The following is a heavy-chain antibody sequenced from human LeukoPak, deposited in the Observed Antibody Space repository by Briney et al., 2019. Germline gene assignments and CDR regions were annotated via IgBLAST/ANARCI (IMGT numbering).Heavy chain of an antibody. CDR1: DGSINSYY. Sequence: SETLSLTCSVSDGSINSYYWNWIRRPPGKGLEWIGYIYYNGNTNYSPSLKSRVTMSVDTSKNLFSLKVSSVTAADTAVYYCARGGSNYYGMDAWGQGTTVTVSS. CDR2: IYYNGNT. CDR3: ARGGSNYYGMDA. V-gene: IGHV4-59*01. D-gene: IGHD3-16*01. J-gene: IGHJ6*02.